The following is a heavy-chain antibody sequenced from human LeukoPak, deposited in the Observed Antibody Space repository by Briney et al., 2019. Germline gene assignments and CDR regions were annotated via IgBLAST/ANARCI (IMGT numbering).Heavy chain of an antibody. Sequence: GGSLRLSCTASGFTFGDYAMSWFRQAPGKGLEWVGFIRSKAYGGTTEYAASVKGRFTISRDDSKSIAYLQMNSLKTEDTAVYYCTRDWDYGDSPHAFDIWGQGTMVTVSS. V-gene: IGHV3-49*03. CDR1: GFTFGDYA. CDR2: IRSKAYGGTT. CDR3: TRDWDYGDSPHAFDI. J-gene: IGHJ3*02. D-gene: IGHD4-17*01.